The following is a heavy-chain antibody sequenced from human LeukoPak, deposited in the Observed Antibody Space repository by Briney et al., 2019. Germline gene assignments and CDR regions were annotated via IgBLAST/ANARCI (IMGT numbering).Heavy chain of an antibody. J-gene: IGHJ6*02. V-gene: IGHV1-2*02. CDR2: INPNSGGT. CDR1: GYIFTGHY. D-gene: IGHD3-3*01. CDR3: ARAQPIIGYQYYGIDV. Sequence: ASVKVSCKASGYIFTGHYMHWVRQAPGQGLEYMGWINPNSGGTHFAQKFQSRVTMTRDTSISTAYMELSGLRSDDTAVYYCARAQPIIGYQYYGIDVWGQGTTVTVSS.